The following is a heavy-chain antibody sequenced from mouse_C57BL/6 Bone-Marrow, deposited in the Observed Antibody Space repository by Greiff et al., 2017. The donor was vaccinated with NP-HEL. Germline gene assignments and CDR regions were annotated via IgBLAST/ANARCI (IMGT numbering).Heavy chain of an antibody. Sequence: VQLQQSGAELAKPGASVKLSCKASGYTFTSYWMHWVKQRPGQGLEWIGYINPSSGYTKYNPKFKDKATLTADKSSSTAYMQLSSLTYEDSAVYDCASSTDYYGSSYDWYCDVWGTGTTVTVSA. CDR2: INPSSGYT. D-gene: IGHD1-1*01. V-gene: IGHV1-7*01. CDR3: ASSTDYYGSSYDWYCDV. J-gene: IGHJ1*03. CDR1: GYTFTSYW.